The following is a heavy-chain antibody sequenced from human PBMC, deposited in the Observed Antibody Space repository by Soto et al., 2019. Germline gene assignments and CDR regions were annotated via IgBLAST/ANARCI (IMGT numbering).Heavy chain of an antibody. CDR2: INHSGST. J-gene: IGHJ6*03. CDR3: ARYGSGSHRYYYYMDV. D-gene: IGHD3-10*01. CDR1: GGSFSGYY. Sequence: SETLSLTCAVYGGSFSGYYWSWIRQPPGKGLEWIGEINHSGSTNYNPSLKSRVTISVDTSKNQFSLKLSSVTAADTAVYYCARYGSGSHRYYYYMDVWGKGTTVTVSS. V-gene: IGHV4-34*01.